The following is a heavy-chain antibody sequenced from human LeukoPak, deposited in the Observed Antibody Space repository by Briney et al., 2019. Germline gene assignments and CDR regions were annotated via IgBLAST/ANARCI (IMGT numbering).Heavy chain of an antibody. V-gene: IGHV4-30-4*08. CDR1: GGSISSGDYY. CDR2: IYYSGST. D-gene: IGHD3-3*01. J-gene: IGHJ3*02. Sequence: PSQTLSLTCTVSGGSISSGDYYWSWIRQPPGKGLEWIGYIYYSGSTYYNPSLKSRVTISVDTSKNQFSLKLSSVTAADTAVYYCAREKRTYDFWSGYSGPGVAFDIWGQGTMVTVSS. CDR3: AREKRTYDFWSGYSGPGVAFDI.